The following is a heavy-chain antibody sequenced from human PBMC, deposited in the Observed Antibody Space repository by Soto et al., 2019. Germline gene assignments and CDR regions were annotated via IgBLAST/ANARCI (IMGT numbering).Heavy chain of an antibody. CDR2: IYRTGST. CDR1: GASFTSNDW. V-gene: IGHV4-4*02. CDR3: ASRDPGTSVDY. J-gene: IGHJ4*02. Sequence: LETLSLTCAVSGASFTSNDWWTWVRQPPGRGLEWIGEIYRTGSTNYNPSLKSRVTISLDKSENQFSLKVTSLTAADTAVYYCASRDPGTSVDYWGQGTLVTVSS. D-gene: IGHD4-17*01.